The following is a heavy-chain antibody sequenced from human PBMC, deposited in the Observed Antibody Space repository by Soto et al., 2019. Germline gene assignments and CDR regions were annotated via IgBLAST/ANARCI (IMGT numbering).Heavy chain of an antibody. CDR1: GGTFSSYA. CDR2: IIPIFGTA. V-gene: IGHV1-69*01. Sequence: QVQLVQSGAEVKKPGSSVKVSCKAPGGTFSSYAISWVRQAPGQGLEWMGGIIPIFGTAKYAQKFQGRVTITADESTSTGYMELSSLRSEGTAVYYCARSQGGSSSLDIYYYYYYGMDVWGQGTKVTVSS. CDR3: ARSQGGSSSLDIYYYYYYGMDV. D-gene: IGHD2-15*01. J-gene: IGHJ6*02.